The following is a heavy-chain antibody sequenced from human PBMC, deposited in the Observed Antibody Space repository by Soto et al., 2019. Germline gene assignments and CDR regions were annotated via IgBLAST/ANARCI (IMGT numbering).Heavy chain of an antibody. D-gene: IGHD3-3*01. CDR2: INSDGSST. Sequence: PGGSLRLSCAASGFTFSSYWMHWVRQAPGKGLVWVSRINSDGSSTSYADSVKGRFTISRDNAKNTLYLQMNSLRAEDTAVYYCARRGGSGFGIFGVVTRDYYYYGMDVWGQGTTVTVSS. V-gene: IGHV3-74*01. CDR1: GFTFSSYW. CDR3: ARRGGSGFGIFGVVTRDYYYYGMDV. J-gene: IGHJ6*02.